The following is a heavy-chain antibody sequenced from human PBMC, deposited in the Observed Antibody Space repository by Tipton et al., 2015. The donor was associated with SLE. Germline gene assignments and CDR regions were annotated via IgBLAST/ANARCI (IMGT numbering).Heavy chain of an antibody. CDR2: ISGYNGDT. V-gene: IGHV1-18*01. CDR3: ARSPQWEPPTFDI. D-gene: IGHD1-26*01. Sequence: QLVQSGAEVKKPGASVTVSCKASGYTLASYGVSWVRQAPGQGFEWMGWISGYNGDTNHAQILQGRVTMTTDTSTSTAYMELRSLRSDDTAVYYCARSPQWEPPTFDIWGQGTMVTVSS. J-gene: IGHJ3*02. CDR1: GYTLASYG.